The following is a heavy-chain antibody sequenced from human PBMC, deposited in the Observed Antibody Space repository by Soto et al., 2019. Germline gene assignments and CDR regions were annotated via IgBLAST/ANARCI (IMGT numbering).Heavy chain of an antibody. V-gene: IGHV4-59*12. CDR3: GAEGCSSTTSYPPHYYYGMDV. J-gene: IGHJ6*02. D-gene: IGHD2-2*01. CDR2: IYYSGST. CDR1: GGSISSYY. Sequence: QVQLQESGPGLVKPSETLSLTCTVSGGSISSYYWSWIRQPPGKGLEWIGCIYYSGSTDYNPSLKSRVTITVVTTNNQFSLKQSTAIAAANAVYYCGAEGCSSTTSYPPHYYYGMDVWGQGTTVTVSS.